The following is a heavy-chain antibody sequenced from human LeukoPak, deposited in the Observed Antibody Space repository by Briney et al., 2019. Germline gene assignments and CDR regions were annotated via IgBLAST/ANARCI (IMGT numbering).Heavy chain of an antibody. J-gene: IGHJ4*02. CDR1: GFTFSSYG. V-gene: IGHV3-30*03. CDR3: VRHYDRKSFYFDD. CDR2: ISYDGSNK. Sequence: PGGSLRLSCAASGFTFSSYGMHWVRQAPGKGLEWVAVISYDGSNKYYADSVKGRFTISRDNSKNTLYLQMNSLRAEDTAVYYCVRHYDRKSFYFDDWGQGTLVTVSS. D-gene: IGHD3-22*01.